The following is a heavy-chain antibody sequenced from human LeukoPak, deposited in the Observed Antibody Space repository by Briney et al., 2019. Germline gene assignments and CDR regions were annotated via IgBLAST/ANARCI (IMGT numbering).Heavy chain of an antibody. Sequence: PSETLSLTCTVSGYSISSGYYWGWIRQPPGKGLEWIGSIYHSGSTYYNPSLKSRVTISVDTSKNQFSLKLSSVTAADTAVYYCARVARGWLQLYYFDYWGQGTLVTVSS. CDR3: ARVARGWLQLYYFDY. D-gene: IGHD5-24*01. V-gene: IGHV4-38-2*02. CDR1: GYSISSGYY. CDR2: IYHSGST. J-gene: IGHJ4*02.